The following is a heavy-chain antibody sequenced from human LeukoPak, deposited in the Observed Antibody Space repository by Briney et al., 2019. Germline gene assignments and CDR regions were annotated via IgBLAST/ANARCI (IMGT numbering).Heavy chain of an antibody. Sequence: GGSLRLSCATSGFTFSDYWMAWVRQAPGKGLEWVANINQDGSEKYYVDSVKGRFAISRDNAKNSLFLQMNSLRAEDTAVYYCARNWGHFDFWGQGTLVTVSS. CDR1: GFTFSDYW. CDR3: ARNWGHFDF. J-gene: IGHJ4*02. D-gene: IGHD7-27*01. CDR2: INQDGSEK. V-gene: IGHV3-7*04.